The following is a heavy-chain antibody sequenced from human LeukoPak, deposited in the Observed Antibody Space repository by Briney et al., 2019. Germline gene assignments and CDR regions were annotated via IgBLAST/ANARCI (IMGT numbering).Heavy chain of an antibody. CDR1: GYSFTNNW. V-gene: IGHV5-51*01. D-gene: IGHD3-10*01. J-gene: IGHJ1*01. Sequence: GESLKISCKCSGYSFTNNWIGWVRQMPGKGLEWMGIILPGDSDTRYSPSLQGQATISADKSINTAYVQWSSLKASDTAMYYCATYAGTSSIYFQHWGQGTLVTVSS. CDR2: ILPGDSDT. CDR3: ATYAGTSSIYFQH.